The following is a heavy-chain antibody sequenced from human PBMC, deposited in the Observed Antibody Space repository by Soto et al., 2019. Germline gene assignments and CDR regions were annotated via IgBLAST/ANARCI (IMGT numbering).Heavy chain of an antibody. CDR1: GYTFTSYS. V-gene: IGHV1-3*01. CDR2: INAYNGNT. Sequence: GASVKVSCKASGYTFTSYSMHWVRQAPGQRLEWMGWINAYNGNTKYAQKLQGRVTITRDTSTSTAYMELRSLRSDDTAVYYCARDYGSGMASAYWGQGTLVTVSS. CDR3: ARDYGSGMASAY. J-gene: IGHJ4*02. D-gene: IGHD3-10*01.